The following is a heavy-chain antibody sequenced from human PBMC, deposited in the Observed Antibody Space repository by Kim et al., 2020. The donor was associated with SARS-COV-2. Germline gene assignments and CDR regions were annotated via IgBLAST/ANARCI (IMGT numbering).Heavy chain of an antibody. D-gene: IGHD1-1*01. CDR1: GGSISSSSYY. CDR3: ARRAERWLQLRDFDY. J-gene: IGHJ4*02. CDR2: IYYSGST. V-gene: IGHV4-39*01. Sequence: SETLSLTCTVSGGSISSSSYYWGWIRQPPGKGLEWIGSIYYSGSTYYNPSLKSRVTISVDTSKNQFSLKLSSVTAADTAVYYCARRAERWLQLRDFDYWGQGTLVTVSS.